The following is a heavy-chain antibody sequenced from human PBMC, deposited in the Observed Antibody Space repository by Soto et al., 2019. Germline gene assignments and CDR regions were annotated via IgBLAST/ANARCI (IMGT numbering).Heavy chain of an antibody. CDR3: AKTEAMVVVDVYPRWFAS. J-gene: IGHJ5*01. CDR2: ISASGATS. Sequence: VQLLASGGRLVQPGGSLRLSCTAPGFTFKNQAMSWVRQAPGKGLEWVSTISASGATSLYADSVKGRFTIFKGTSQFYLDLSRLRVEDSATYYCAKTEAMVVVDVYPRWFASWGQGTLVTVSS. V-gene: IGHV3-23*01. CDR1: GFTFKNQA. D-gene: IGHD2-21*01.